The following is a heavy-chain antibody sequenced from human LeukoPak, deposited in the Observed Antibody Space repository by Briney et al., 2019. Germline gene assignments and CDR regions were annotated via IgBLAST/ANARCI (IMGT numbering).Heavy chain of an antibody. CDR1: GGSISSSNW. CDR2: IYHSGST. J-gene: IGHJ4*02. D-gene: IGHD1-26*01. CDR3: ARHKPEGGSYSFDY. V-gene: IGHV4-4*02. Sequence: PSETLSLTCAVSGGSISSSNWWSWVRQPPGKGLEWIGEIYHSGSTNYNPSLKSRVTISVDKSKNQFSLKLSSVTAADTAVYYCARHKPEGGSYSFDYWGQGTRVVVSS.